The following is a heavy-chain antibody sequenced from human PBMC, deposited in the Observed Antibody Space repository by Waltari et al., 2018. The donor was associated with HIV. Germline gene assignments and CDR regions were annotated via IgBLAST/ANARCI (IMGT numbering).Heavy chain of an antibody. V-gene: IGHV1-69-2*01. D-gene: IGHD3-22*01. CDR2: VDPEDGET. CDR1: GYTFTDSY. J-gene: IGHJ4*02. Sequence: EVQLVQSGAEVKKPGATVKISCKVSGYTFTDSYMPWVQQAPGKGLEWMGLVDPEDGETIYAEKFQGRVTITADTSTDTAYMELSSLRSEDTVVYYCAPGGPHNYYDSSGYYSNWGQGTLVTVSS. CDR3: APGGPHNYYDSSGYYSN.